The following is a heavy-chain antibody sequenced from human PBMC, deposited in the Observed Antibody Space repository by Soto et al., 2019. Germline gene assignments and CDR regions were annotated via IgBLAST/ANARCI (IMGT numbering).Heavy chain of an antibody. J-gene: IGHJ5*02. CDR3: ARVGPWVPYYYDSSPYTFENWFDP. V-gene: IGHV4-38-2*01. D-gene: IGHD3-22*01. CDR1: FYSIISGYY. Sequence: ALSLTCAQSFYSIISGYYSGWLQQPPGKGMEWCVSIYHGGSTYYNPSLNSRVTLSIDMTNNHVSLILNSVTGADTAVYYCARVGPWVPYYYDSSPYTFENWFDPWGQGTLVTVS. CDR2: IYHGGST.